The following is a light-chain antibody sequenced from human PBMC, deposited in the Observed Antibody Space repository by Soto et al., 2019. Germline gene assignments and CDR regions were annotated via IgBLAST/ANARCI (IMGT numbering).Light chain of an antibody. CDR1: DSDIGGYNY. CDR3: SSYTSTSTVI. Sequence: QSALTQPASVSGSPGQSITISCTGTDSDIGGYNYVSWYQRHPGKAPKVMIYDVTNRPSGVSNRFSGSKSGNTASLTISGLQAEDEGDYYCSSYTSTSTVIFGGGTKLTVL. J-gene: IGLJ2*01. CDR2: DVT. V-gene: IGLV2-14*03.